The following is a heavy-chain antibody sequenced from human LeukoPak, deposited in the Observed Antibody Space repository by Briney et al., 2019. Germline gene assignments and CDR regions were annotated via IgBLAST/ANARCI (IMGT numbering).Heavy chain of an antibody. J-gene: IGHJ4*02. CDR1: GFTFSSSA. Sequence: GGSLRLSCAASGFTFSSSAMSWVRQAPGKGLEWVSAISGSGGSTYYADSVKGRFTISRDNSKNTLYLQMNSLRAEDTAVYYCAKAALVVPAAMPDYWGQGTLVTVSS. V-gene: IGHV3-23*01. CDR2: ISGSGGST. CDR3: AKAALVVPAAMPDY. D-gene: IGHD2-2*01.